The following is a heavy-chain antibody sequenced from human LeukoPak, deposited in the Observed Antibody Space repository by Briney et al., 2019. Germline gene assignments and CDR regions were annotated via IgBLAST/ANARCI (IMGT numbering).Heavy chain of an antibody. CDR2: IYYSGST. CDR3: ARFLSDSSGWNADAFDI. D-gene: IGHD6-19*01. CDR1: GGSVTSYY. J-gene: IGHJ3*02. Sequence: RSSETLSLTCTVSGGSVTSYYWSWIRQPPGKGLEWIGFIYYSGSTNYNPSLKSRVTISVDTSKNQFSLKLNSVTAADTAVYYCARFLSDSSGWNADAFDIWGQGTMVTVSS. V-gene: IGHV4-59*02.